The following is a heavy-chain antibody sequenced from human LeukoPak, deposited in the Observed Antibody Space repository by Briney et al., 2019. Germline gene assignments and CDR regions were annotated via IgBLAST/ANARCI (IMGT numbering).Heavy chain of an antibody. D-gene: IGHD2-2*01. CDR1: GFTFSSYW. CDR2: IKQDGSEK. V-gene: IGHV3-7*01. CDR3: ARVRGGYCSSTSCSHGMDY. Sequence: PGGSLRLSCAASGFTFSSYWMSWARQAPGKGLEWVANIKQDGSEKYYVDSVKGRFTISRDNAKNSLYLQMNSLRAEDTAVYYCARVRGGYCSSTSCSHGMDYWGQGTLVTVSS. J-gene: IGHJ4*02.